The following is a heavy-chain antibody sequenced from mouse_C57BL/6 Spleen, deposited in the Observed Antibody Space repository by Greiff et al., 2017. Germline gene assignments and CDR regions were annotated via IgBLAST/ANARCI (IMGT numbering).Heavy chain of an antibody. V-gene: IGHV1-18*01. Sequence: VQLQQSGPELVKPGASVKIPCTASGYTFTDYNMDWVKQSPGKSLEWIGDINPNNGGTIYNQKFKGKATLTVDKSSSTAYMELRSLTSEDTAVYYCARRYWDVGYVDYWGGGTAPTVPS. CDR1: GYTFTDYN. D-gene: IGHD4-1*01. CDR3: ARRYWDVGYVDY. J-gene: IGHJ2*01. CDR2: INPNNGGT.